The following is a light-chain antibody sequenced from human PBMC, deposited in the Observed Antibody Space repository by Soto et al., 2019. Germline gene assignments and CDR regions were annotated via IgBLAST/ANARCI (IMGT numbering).Light chain of an antibody. J-gene: IGLJ2*01. CDR3: AAWDGSLNVVL. Sequence: QSALTQPPSASGTPGQRVTISCSGSSSNIGSNTVNWYQQLPGSAPKLLMYSTNQRPSGVPDRSSGSKSGTSASLAISGLQSEDEADYYCAAWDGSLNVVLFGGVTKLTVL. V-gene: IGLV1-44*01. CDR1: SSNIGSNT. CDR2: STN.